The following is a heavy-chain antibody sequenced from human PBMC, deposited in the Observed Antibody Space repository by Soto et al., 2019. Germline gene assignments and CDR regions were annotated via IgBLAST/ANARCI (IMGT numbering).Heavy chain of an antibody. CDR2: IYYSGTT. J-gene: IGHJ4*02. Sequence: PSETLSLTCTVSGDSISRSNYYWGWIRQPPGKGLEWIGSIYYSGTTYYKSSLKSRVTVSIDTSKNQFSLKLNSVTAADTAVYYCARHPGIASASDYWGQGTLVTVSS. CDR3: ARHPGIASASDY. CDR1: GDSISRSNYY. V-gene: IGHV4-39*01. D-gene: IGHD6-13*01.